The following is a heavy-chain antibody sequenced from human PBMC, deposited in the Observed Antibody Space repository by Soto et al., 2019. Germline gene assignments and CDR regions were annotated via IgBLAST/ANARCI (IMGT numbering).Heavy chain of an antibody. CDR1: GFTFSSYW. CDR2: INSDGSST. V-gene: IGHV3-74*01. J-gene: IGHJ5*02. Sequence: PGGSLRLSCAASGFTFSSYWMHWVRQAPGKGLVWVSRINSDGSSTSYADSVKGRFTISRDNAKNTLYLQMNSLRAEDTAVYYCARVAPYYYDSSGYYYDAYWLDPWGQGTLVTVSS. CDR3: ARVAPYYYDSSGYYYDAYWLDP. D-gene: IGHD3-22*01.